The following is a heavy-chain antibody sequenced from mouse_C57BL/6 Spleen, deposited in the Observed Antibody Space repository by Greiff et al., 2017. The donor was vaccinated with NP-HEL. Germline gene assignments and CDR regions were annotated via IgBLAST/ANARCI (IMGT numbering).Heavy chain of an antibody. CDR3: ARDEDYYGSSLDY. CDR2: ISDGGSYT. V-gene: IGHV5-4*01. Sequence: EVKVVESGGGLVKPGGSLKLSCAASGFTFSSYAMSWVRQTPEKRLEWVATISDGGSYTYYPDTVKGRFTISRDNAKNNLYLQMSHLKSEDTAMYYCARDEDYYGSSLDYWGQGTTLTVSS. D-gene: IGHD1-1*01. J-gene: IGHJ2*01. CDR1: GFTFSSYA.